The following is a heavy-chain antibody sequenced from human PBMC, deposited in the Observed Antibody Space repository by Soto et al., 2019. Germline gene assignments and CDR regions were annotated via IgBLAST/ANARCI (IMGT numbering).Heavy chain of an antibody. J-gene: IGHJ6*02. CDR2: ISYDGSNK. V-gene: IGHV3-30-3*01. D-gene: IGHD3-22*01. Sequence: GGSLRLSCAASGFTSSSYAMHWVRQAPGKGLEWVAVISYDGSNKYYADSVKGRFTISRDNSKNTLYLQMNSLRAEDTAVYYCARDYYDSSGYYPTNYGMDVWGQGTTVTVSS. CDR3: ARDYYDSSGYYPTNYGMDV. CDR1: GFTSSSYA.